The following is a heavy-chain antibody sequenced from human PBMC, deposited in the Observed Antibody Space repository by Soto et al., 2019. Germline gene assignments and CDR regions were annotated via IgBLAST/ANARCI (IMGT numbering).Heavy chain of an antibody. J-gene: IGHJ5*02. CDR1: GGTFSSYA. CDR3: ARDRGPSSGYYPYWFDP. CDR2: IIPIFGTA. D-gene: IGHD3-22*01. V-gene: IGHV1-69*12. Sequence: QVQLVQSGAEVKKPGSSVKVSCKASGGTFSSYAISWVRQAPGQGLEWMGEIIPIFGTANYVQKFQGRVTITADESTSKDSMEPSSLSSEDTAVYYCARDRGPSSGYYPYWFDPWGQGTLVTVSS.